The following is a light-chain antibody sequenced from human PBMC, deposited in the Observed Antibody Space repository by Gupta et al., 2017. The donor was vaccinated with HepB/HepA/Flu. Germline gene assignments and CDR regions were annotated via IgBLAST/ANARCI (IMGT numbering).Light chain of an antibody. CDR2: DVS. Sequence: QXXLTXPXSXXXAXXXXXTIYXTGTSSDVGGSNLVAWYQHHPGKVPKLMIYDVSNRPSGVSNRFSGSKSGNTASLTISGLQAEDEADYYCNSYTSSSTLIFGGGTKLTVL. J-gene: IGLJ2*01. CDR1: SSDVGGSNL. CDR3: NSYTSSSTLI. V-gene: IGLV2-14*03.